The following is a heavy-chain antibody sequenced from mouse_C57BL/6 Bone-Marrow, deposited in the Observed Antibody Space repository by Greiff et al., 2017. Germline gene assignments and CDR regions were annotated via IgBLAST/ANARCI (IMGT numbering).Heavy chain of an antibody. CDR3: ASSYGSQAWFAY. V-gene: IGHV1-54*01. Sequence: VKLQESGAELVRPGTSVKVSCKASGYAFTNYLIAWVKQRPGQGLEWIGVINPGSGGTNYNEKFKGKATLTADKSSSTAYMQLSSLTSEDSAVYCCASSYGSQAWFAYWGQGTLVTVSA. CDR2: INPGSGGT. D-gene: IGHD1-1*01. J-gene: IGHJ3*01. CDR1: GYAFTNYL.